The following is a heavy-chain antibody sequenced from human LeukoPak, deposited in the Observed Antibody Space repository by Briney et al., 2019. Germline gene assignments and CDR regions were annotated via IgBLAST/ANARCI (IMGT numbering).Heavy chain of an antibody. V-gene: IGHV3-23*01. Sequence: GGSLRLSCAASGFTFSSYGKSWVRQAPGKGLEWVSSMSGSDGSTYYVDSVKGRFTISRDNSKNTLYLQMNSLRAEDTAVYYCAKVLHLRYFDWLPGDSFDVWGQGTMVTVSS. CDR2: MSGSDGST. CDR1: GFTFSSYG. CDR3: AKVLHLRYFDWLPGDSFDV. D-gene: IGHD3-9*01. J-gene: IGHJ3*01.